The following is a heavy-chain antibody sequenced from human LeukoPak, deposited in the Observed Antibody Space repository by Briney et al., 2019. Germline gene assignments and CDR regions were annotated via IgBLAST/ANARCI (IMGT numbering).Heavy chain of an antibody. D-gene: IGHD3-10*01. V-gene: IGHV1-2*02. CDR2: INPNSGGT. Sequence: ASVKVSCKASGYTFTGYYMHWVRQAPGQGLEWMGWINPNSGGTNYAQKFQGRVTMTRDTSISTAYMELSRLRSDDTAVYYCARSASMVRGVIIPSSYYYYGMDVWGQGTTVTVSS. J-gene: IGHJ6*02. CDR3: ARSASMVRGVIIPSSYYYYGMDV. CDR1: GYTFTGYY.